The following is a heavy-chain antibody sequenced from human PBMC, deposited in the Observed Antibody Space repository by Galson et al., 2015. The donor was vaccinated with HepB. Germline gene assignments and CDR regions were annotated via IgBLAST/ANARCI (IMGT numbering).Heavy chain of an antibody. Sequence: SVRLSCAASGFTFNNYAMSWVRQTAGKGLEWVAALSISGDDAYYAGSVKGRFTISRDNSKNTLFLQMNSLRAEDTAIYYCAKDSLGDDEFICSFDYWGQGALVTVSS. V-gene: IGHV3-23*01. CDR1: GFTFNNYA. D-gene: IGHD3-16*01. J-gene: IGHJ4*02. CDR2: LSISGDDA. CDR3: AKDSLGDDEFICSFDY.